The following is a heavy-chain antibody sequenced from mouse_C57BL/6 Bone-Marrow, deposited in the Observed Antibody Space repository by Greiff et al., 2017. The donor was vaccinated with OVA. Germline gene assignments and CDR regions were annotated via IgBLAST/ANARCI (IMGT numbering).Heavy chain of an antibody. J-gene: IGHJ2*01. Sequence: VQLQQSGPVLVKPGASVPMSCQASGSTFTDSYMNWVKQSHGKSLEWIGVINPYNGGTSYNQKFKGKATLTVDKSSSTAYMELNSLTSEDSAVYYCARKGRDWGQGTTLTVSS. CDR3: ARKGRD. CDR2: INPYNGGT. CDR1: GSTFTDSY. V-gene: IGHV1-19*01.